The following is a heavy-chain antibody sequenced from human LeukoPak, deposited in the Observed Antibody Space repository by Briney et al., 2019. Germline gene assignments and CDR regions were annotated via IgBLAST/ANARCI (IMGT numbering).Heavy chain of an antibody. D-gene: IGHD3-10*01. V-gene: IGHV3-30*02. CDR3: ARWPVPYYYGSGKAGALDI. CDR1: GFTFSSYG. J-gene: IGHJ3*02. CDR2: IRYDGSNK. Sequence: GXSLRLSCAASGFTFSSYGMHWVRQAPGKGLEGVAFIRYDGSNKYYADSVKGRFTIYRDNDKKSLYLKMNRQRDEDTAVYYCARWPVPYYYGSGKAGALDIWGQGTMVTVSS.